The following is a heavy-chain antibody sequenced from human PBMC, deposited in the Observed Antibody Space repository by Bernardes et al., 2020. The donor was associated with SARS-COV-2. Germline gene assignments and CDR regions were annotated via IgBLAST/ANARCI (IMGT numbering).Heavy chain of an antibody. Sequence: GGSLRLSCAASGFTISSYDIHWVRQATGKGLEWVAAIGSEGDTYYSGSEEGRITISRDNAKNSLFFEMNSLRAGDTAVYYCARGDPKLGYCSGGKCYRDWYFDLWGRGTQVTVSS. V-gene: IGHV3-13*04. CDR3: ARGDPKLGYCSGGKCYRDWYFDL. J-gene: IGHJ2*01. CDR1: GFTISSYD. D-gene: IGHD2-15*01. CDR2: IGSEGDT.